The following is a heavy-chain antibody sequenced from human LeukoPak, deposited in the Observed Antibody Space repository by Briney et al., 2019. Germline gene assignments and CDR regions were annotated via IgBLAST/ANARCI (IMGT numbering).Heavy chain of an antibody. CDR1: GYTFTGYY. CDR3: ARDYSSPTGGIDY. CDR2: INPNSGGT. V-gene: IGHV1-2*02. Sequence: ASVKVSCKASGYTFTGYYMHWVRQAPGQGLEWMGWINPNSGGTNYAQKFQGRVTMTRDTSISTAYMELSRLRSDDTAVYYCARDYSSPTGGIDYCGQGTLVTVSS. D-gene: IGHD6-13*01. J-gene: IGHJ4*02.